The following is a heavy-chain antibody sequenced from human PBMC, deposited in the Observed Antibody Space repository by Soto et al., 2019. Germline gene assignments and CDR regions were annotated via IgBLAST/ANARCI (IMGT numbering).Heavy chain of an antibody. J-gene: IGHJ4*02. Sequence: GGSLRLSCAASGFTFSSYSMNWVRQAPGKGLEWVSYISSSSSTIYYADSVKGRFTISRDNAKNSLYLQMNSLRAEDTAVYYCAREEDIVVVPAAIGLDYWGQGTLVTVSS. D-gene: IGHD2-2*01. CDR1: GFTFSSYS. V-gene: IGHV3-48*01. CDR3: AREEDIVVVPAAIGLDY. CDR2: ISSSSSTI.